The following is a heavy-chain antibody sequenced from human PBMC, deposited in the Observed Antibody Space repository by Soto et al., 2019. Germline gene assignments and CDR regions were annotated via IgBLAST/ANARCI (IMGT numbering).Heavy chain of an antibody. Sequence: ASVKVSCKASGYTFTSYDINWVRQATGQGLEWMGWMNPNSGNTGYAQKFQGRVTMTRNTSISTAYMELSSLRSEDTAVYYCARGPTSNLYSSSSVPLDYCGEGALVT. J-gene: IGHJ4*02. CDR2: MNPNSGNT. D-gene: IGHD6-6*01. CDR3: ARGPTSNLYSSSSVPLDY. V-gene: IGHV1-8*01. CDR1: GYTFTSYD.